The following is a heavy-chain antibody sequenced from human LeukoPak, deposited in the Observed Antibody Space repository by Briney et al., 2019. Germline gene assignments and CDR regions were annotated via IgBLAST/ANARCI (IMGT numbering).Heavy chain of an antibody. CDR2: INSDGSST. CDR3: ASDGYCTNGVCQLDAFDI. V-gene: IGHV3-74*01. CDR1: GFTFSSYW. J-gene: IGHJ3*02. Sequence: GGSLRLSCAASGFTFSSYWMHWVRQAPGKGLGWVSRINSDGSSTSYADSVKGRFTISRDNAKNTLYLQMNSLRAEDTAVYYCASDGYCTNGVCQLDAFDIWGQGTMVTVSS. D-gene: IGHD2-8*01.